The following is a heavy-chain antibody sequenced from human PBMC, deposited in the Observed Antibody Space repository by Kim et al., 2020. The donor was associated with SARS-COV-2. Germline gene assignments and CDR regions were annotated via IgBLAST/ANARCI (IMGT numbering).Heavy chain of an antibody. CDR1: GGSISSSNW. Sequence: SETLSLTCAVSGGSISSSNWWSWVRQPPGKGLEWIGEIYHSGSTNYNPSLKSRVTISVDKSKNQFSLKLSSVTAADTAVYYCARDSSSWYRWFDPWGQGTLVTVSS. D-gene: IGHD6-13*01. CDR2: IYHSGST. J-gene: IGHJ5*02. CDR3: ARDSSSWYRWFDP. V-gene: IGHV4-4*02.